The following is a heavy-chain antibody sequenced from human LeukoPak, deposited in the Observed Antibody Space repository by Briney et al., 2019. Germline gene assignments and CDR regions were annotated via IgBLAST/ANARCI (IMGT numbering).Heavy chain of an antibody. D-gene: IGHD2-15*01. CDR1: GGSISSSY. V-gene: IGHV4-59*01. CDR3: ARDEAAQGYYGMDV. Sequence: SETLSLTCTVSGGSISSSYWSWIRQPPGKGLEWIGYIYYSGSTTYNPSLKSRVTISVDTSKNQFSLKLSSVTAADTAVYYCARDEAAQGYYGMDVWGQGTTVTVSS. J-gene: IGHJ6*02. CDR2: IYYSGST.